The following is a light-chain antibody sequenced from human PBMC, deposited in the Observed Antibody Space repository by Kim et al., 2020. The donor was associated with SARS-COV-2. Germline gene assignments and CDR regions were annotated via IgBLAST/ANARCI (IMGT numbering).Light chain of an antibody. J-gene: IGKJ4*01. CDR2: DAS. V-gene: IGKV1-33*01. CDR1: RHINNY. Sequence: DIQMTQSPSSLSASVGDRVTITCQASRHINNYLNWFRQRPGKAPELLIYDASNLKTGVPSKFSGRASGTDFTFSISGLQPEDVATYYCQQYAFLPLTSGGGTKVDIK. CDR3: QQYAFLPLT.